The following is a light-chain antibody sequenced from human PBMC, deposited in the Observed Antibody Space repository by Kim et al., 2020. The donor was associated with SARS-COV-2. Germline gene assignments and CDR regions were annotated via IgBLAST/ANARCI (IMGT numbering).Light chain of an antibody. CDR1: KSVTSN. Sequence: SRGERTAPSCSARKSVTSNLAWYQQNTAQAPRLLIYGASDRATGIPARFSGSGSGREFTLTINSLQYEDFAVYYCQQYNNRAPRTFGGGTKVDIK. CDR3: QQYNNRAPRT. CDR2: GAS. J-gene: IGKJ4*01. V-gene: IGKV3-15*01.